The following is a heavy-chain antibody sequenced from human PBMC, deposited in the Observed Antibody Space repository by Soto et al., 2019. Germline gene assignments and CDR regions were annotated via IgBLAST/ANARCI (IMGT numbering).Heavy chain of an antibody. Sequence: SETLSLTCAVSGGSISSGNWWSWVRQPPGKGLEWIGEIYHSGSTNYNPSLKSRVTISVDKSKNQFSLKLSSVTAADTAVYYCARGLAARPGYYYYYYGMDVWGQGTTVTVSS. J-gene: IGHJ6*02. D-gene: IGHD6-6*01. CDR2: IYHSGST. CDR1: GGSISSGNW. V-gene: IGHV4-4*02. CDR3: ARGLAARPGYYYYYYGMDV.